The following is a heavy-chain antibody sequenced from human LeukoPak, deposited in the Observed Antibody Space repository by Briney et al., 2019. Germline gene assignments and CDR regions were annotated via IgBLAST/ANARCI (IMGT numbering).Heavy chain of an antibody. V-gene: IGHV4-59*01. D-gene: IGHD3-10*01. J-gene: IGHJ4*02. CDR1: GGSISSYY. Sequence: SETLSLTCTVSGGSISSYYWSWIRQPPGKGLEWIGYIYYSGSTNYNPSLKSRVTISVDTSKNQFSLKLSSVTAADTAVYYCARDLRYGSGSSWDYWGQGTLVTVSS. CDR2: IYYSGST. CDR3: ARDLRYGSGSSWDY.